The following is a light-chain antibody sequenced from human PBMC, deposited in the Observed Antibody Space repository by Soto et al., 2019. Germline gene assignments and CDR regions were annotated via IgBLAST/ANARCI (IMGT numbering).Light chain of an antibody. CDR1: HSLLHSNGYNY. V-gene: IGKV2-28*01. CDR2: FAS. CDR3: MQAIQAPRT. J-gene: IGKJ2*01. Sequence: DIVMTQSPLSLPVTPGEPASISCRSSHSLLHSNGYNYLDWYLQKPGRSPQLLIYFASNRASGVPDRFRGSGSGTDFTLKISRVEAEDVGVYYCMQAIQAPRTFGQGTKLEIK.